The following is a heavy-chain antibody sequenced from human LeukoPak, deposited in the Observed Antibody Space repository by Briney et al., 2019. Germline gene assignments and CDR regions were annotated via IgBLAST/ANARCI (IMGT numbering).Heavy chain of an antibody. D-gene: IGHD6-19*01. CDR3: ARGEEQWLEWYFDL. CDR1: GGSFSGYY. CDR2: INHSGST. V-gene: IGHV4-34*01. Sequence: PSETLSLTYAVYGGSFSGYYWSWIRQPPGKGLEWIGEINHSGSTNYNPSLKSRVTISVDTSKNQFSLKLSSVTAADTAVYHCARGEEQWLEWYFDLWGRGTLVTVSS. J-gene: IGHJ2*01.